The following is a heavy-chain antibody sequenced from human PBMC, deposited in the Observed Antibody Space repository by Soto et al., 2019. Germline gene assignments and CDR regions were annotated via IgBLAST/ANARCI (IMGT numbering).Heavy chain of an antibody. CDR2: IYHSGST. J-gene: IGHJ4*02. CDR3: ARDVYCSGGRCVGYMYYFDY. Sequence: SETLSLTCAVSGYSISIGYYWGCIRQPPGKGLEWIGSIYHSGSTYYNPSLKSRVTISVDTSKNQFSLELSSVTAADTAVYYCARDVYCSGGRCVGYMYYFDYWGPGTLVNVSS. D-gene: IGHD2-15*01. V-gene: IGHV4-38-2*02. CDR1: GYSISIGYY.